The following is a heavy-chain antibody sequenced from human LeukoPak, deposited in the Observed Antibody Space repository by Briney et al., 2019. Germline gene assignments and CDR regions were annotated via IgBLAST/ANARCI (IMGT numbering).Heavy chain of an antibody. CDR2: FYYSGST. V-gene: IGHV4-39*01. CDR1: GGSISSSRYY. Sequence: SSETLSLTCTVSGGSISSSRYYWGWIRQPPGKGLEWIGSFYYSGSTYYNPSLKSRVTISVDTSKNQFSLKVSSVTAADTAVYYCATPASGLREAPLDYWGQGTLVTVSS. J-gene: IGHJ4*02. D-gene: IGHD3-16*01. CDR3: ATPASGLREAPLDY.